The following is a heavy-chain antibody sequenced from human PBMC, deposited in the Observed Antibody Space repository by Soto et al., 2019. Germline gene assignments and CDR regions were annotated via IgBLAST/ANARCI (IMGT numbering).Heavy chain of an antibody. V-gene: IGHV1-69*01. CDR2: IIPIFGTA. D-gene: IGHD1-26*01. Sequence: QVQLVQSGAEVKKPGSSVKVSCKASGGTFSSYAISWVRQAPGQGLEWMGGIIPIFGTANYAQKFQGRVTITADESTSTAYMELSSLRSEDTAVYYCVRDGIVGADYYYYGMDVWGQGTTVTVSS. CDR3: VRDGIVGADYYYYGMDV. CDR1: GGTFSSYA. J-gene: IGHJ6*02.